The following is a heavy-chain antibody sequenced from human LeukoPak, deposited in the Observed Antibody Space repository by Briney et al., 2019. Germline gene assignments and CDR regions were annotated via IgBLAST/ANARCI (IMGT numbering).Heavy chain of an antibody. J-gene: IGHJ4*02. CDR1: GSTFSSYA. Sequence: GGSLRLFCAASGSTFSSYAMSWVRQAPGKGLEWVSASSGSGGSTYCADSVKGRFTISRDNSKNTLYLQMNSLRAEDTAVYYCAKASYYYDSSGYLHYWGQGTLVTVSS. CDR3: AKASYYYDSSGYLHY. CDR2: SSGSGGST. V-gene: IGHV3-23*01. D-gene: IGHD3-22*01.